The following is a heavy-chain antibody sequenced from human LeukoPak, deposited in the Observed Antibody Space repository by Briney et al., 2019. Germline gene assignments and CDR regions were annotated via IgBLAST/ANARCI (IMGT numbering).Heavy chain of an antibody. CDR3: ARSGIAAAGTSNYKYYFDY. CDR2: IWYDGSNK. J-gene: IGHJ4*02. V-gene: IGHV3-33*01. CDR1: GFTFSSYG. D-gene: IGHD6-13*01. Sequence: GGSLRLSCAASGFTFSSYGMHWVRQAPGKGLEWMAVIWYDGSNKYYADSVKGRFTISRDNSKNTLYLQMNSLRAEDTAVYYCARSGIAAAGTSNYKYYFDYWGQGTLVTVSS.